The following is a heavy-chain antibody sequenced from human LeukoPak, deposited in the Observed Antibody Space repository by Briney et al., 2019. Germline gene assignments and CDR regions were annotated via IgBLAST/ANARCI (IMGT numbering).Heavy chain of an antibody. V-gene: IGHV4-39*01. CDR2: ISHSGST. CDR1: GGSISSSGYY. CDR3: ARGSQSLGYCSGGSCRAKIFDY. J-gene: IGHJ4*02. D-gene: IGHD2-15*01. Sequence: PSETLSLTCTVSGGSISSSGYYWGWIRQPPGKGLEWIGSISHSGSTYYNPSLKSRITISADTSKNQFSLKVNSVTAADTAVYYCARGSQSLGYCSGGSCRAKIFDYWGQGTLVTVSS.